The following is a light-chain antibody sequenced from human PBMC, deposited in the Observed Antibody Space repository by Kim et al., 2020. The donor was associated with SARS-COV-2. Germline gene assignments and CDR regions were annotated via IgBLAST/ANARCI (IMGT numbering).Light chain of an antibody. CDR1: QSVTSNY. Sequence: ETVLTQSPGTLSLSPGERATLSYRASQSVTSNYLAWYQQKVGQAPRLLIYAASSRATGIPDRFSGSGSGTDFTLTISRLEPEDFAVYSCHQYDTSPRTFGQGTKVDIK. J-gene: IGKJ1*01. CDR2: AAS. CDR3: HQYDTSPRT. V-gene: IGKV3-20*01.